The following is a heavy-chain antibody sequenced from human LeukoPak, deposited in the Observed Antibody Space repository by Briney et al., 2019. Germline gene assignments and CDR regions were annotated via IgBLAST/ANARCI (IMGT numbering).Heavy chain of an antibody. Sequence: PGGSLRLSCAASGFTFSSYSMNWVRQAPGKGLEWVSSISSSSSYIYYADSVKGRFTISRDNAKNSLYLQMNSLRAEDTAVYYRAREIQLWLAFDYWGQGTLVTVSS. J-gene: IGHJ4*02. D-gene: IGHD5-18*01. CDR1: GFTFSSYS. CDR2: ISSSSSYI. CDR3: AREIQLWLAFDY. V-gene: IGHV3-21*01.